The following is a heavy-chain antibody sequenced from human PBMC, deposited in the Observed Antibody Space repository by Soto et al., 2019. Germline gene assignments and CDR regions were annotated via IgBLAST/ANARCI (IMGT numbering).Heavy chain of an antibody. J-gene: IGHJ6*03. CDR2: ISGSGGST. V-gene: IGHV3-23*01. Sequence: GGSLRLSCAASGFTFSSYAMSWVRQAPGKGLEWVSAISGSGGSTYYADSVKGRFTISRDNSKNTLYLQMNSLRAEDTVVYYCAKGWYSGSYYYYYMDVWGKGTTVTVSS. CDR1: GFTFSSYA. CDR3: AKGWYSGSYYYYYMDV. D-gene: IGHD1-26*01.